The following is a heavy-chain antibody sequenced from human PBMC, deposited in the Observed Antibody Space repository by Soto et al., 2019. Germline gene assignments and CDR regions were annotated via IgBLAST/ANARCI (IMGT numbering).Heavy chain of an antibody. CDR3: ARDLWGYCGADCYPLDV. CDR2: MYNTGST. D-gene: IGHD2-21*02. J-gene: IGHJ6*02. V-gene: IGHV4-59*01. CDR1: GGSISSYY. Sequence: QVRLQESGPGLVKPSETLSLTCTVSGGSISSYYWSWIRQPPGKGLEWIGYMYNTGSTIYNPSLKRRATISVDTSKNQFSLKLNSVTAADTAVYYCARDLWGYCGADCYPLDVWGQGTTVTVSS.